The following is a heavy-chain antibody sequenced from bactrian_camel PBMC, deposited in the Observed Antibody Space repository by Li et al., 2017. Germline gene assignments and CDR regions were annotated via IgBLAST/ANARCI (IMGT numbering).Heavy chain of an antibody. CDR2: VDSNGVT. J-gene: IGHJ4*01. Sequence: QVQLVESGGGPVQAGGSLTLSCTASESTYRSICMAWFRQAPGSQRETVATVDSNGVTKVAGSVKGRFTLSKDNAKNSLYLRMDNLKPEDTALYTCAAEDQAPWDMGWIGNYNSWGQGTQVTVS. D-gene: IGHD3*01. V-gene: IGHV3S53*01. CDR3: AAEDQAPWDMGWIGNYNS. CDR1: ESTYRSIC.